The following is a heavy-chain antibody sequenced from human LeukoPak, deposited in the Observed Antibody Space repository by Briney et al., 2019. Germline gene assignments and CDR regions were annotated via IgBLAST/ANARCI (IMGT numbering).Heavy chain of an antibody. V-gene: IGHV1-18*01. CDR3: ARDVFEGFGERVIDAFDL. Sequence: ASVKVSCKASGYRFITYGLSWVRQAPGQGLEWMGCISAYNGNTNFAPKLQGRVTMTADTSTSTAYMELRSLRSDDTAVYYCARDVFEGFGERVIDAFDLWGQGTMVTVSS. J-gene: IGHJ3*01. D-gene: IGHD3-10*01. CDR1: GYRFITYG. CDR2: ISAYNGNT.